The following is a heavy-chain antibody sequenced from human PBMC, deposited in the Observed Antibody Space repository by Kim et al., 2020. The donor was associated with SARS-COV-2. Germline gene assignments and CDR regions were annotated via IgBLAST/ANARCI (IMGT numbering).Heavy chain of an antibody. D-gene: IGHD2-2*01. J-gene: IGHJ6*01. CDR2: IYSGGSST. Sequence: GGSLRLSCAASGFTFSSYAMSWVRQAPGKGLEWVSVIYSGGSSTYYADSVKGRFTISRDNSKNTLYLQMNSLRAEDTAVYYCAKDQVLGYCSSTSCYYY. V-gene: IGHV3-23*03. CDR1: GFTFSSYA. CDR3: AKDQVLGYCSSTSCYYY.